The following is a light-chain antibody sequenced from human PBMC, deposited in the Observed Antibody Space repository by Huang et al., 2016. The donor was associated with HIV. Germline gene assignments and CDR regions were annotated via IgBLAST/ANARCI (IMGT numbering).Light chain of an antibody. CDR2: WAS. CDR1: QRILYNSDKKNY. J-gene: IGKJ1*01. V-gene: IGKV4-1*01. CDR3: QQYYGSPPT. Sequence: DIVMTPSPDSLAVSLGERATSNCKSSQRILYNSDKKNYLAWYQQKPGQPPKLLICWASTRESGVPDRFSGSGSGTDFTLTISSLQAGDVAVYYCQQYYGSPPTFGQGTKVEIK.